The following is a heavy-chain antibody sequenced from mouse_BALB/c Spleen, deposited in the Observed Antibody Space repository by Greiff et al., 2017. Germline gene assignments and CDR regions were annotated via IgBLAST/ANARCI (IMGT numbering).Heavy chain of an antibody. CDR2: IDPENGDT. CDR1: GFNIKDYY. D-gene: IGHD1-2*01. Sequence: EVQLQQSGAELVRSGASVKLSCTASGFNIKDYYMHWVKQRPEQGLEWIGWIDPENGDTEYAPKFQGKATMTADTSSNTAYLQLSSLTSEDTAVYYCNGFTTATGYFDYWGQGTTLTVSS. J-gene: IGHJ2*01. CDR3: NGFTTATGYFDY. V-gene: IGHV14-4*02.